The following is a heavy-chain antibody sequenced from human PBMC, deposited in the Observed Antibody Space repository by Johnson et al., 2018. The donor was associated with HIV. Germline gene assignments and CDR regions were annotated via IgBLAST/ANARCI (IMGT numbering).Heavy chain of an antibody. D-gene: IGHD3/OR15-3a*01. J-gene: IGHJ3*02. CDR3: ARDGLAANAFDT. CDR1: RFTFDDYA. V-gene: IGHV3-43D*03. CDR2: INWDGDST. Sequence: VQLVESGGGGVQPGGSLRLSCETSRFTFDDYAMHWVRQAPGKGLEWVSLINWDGDSTYYADSVKGRFTISRDNSKNSLYLQMNSLRAEDTAVYYCARDGLAANAFDTWGQGTMVTVSS.